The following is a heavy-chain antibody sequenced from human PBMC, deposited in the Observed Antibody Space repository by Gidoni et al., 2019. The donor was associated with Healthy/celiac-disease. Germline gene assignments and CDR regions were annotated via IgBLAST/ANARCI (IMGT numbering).Heavy chain of an antibody. J-gene: IGHJ4*02. V-gene: IGHV3-7*01. CDR1: GFTFSSYW. CDR2: IKQDGSEK. CDR3: ASILYYDILTGYYSGGGN. D-gene: IGHD3-9*01. Sequence: EVQLVESGGGLVQPGGSLRLSCAASGFTFSSYWMSWVRPAPGKGLEWVANIKQDGSEKYYVDSVKGRFTISRDNAKNSLYLQMNSLRAEDTAVYYCASILYYDILTGYYSGGGNWGQGTLVTVSS.